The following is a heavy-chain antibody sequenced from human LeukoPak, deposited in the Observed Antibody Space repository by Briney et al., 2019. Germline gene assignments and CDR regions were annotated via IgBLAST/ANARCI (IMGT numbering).Heavy chain of an antibody. CDR3: ARSLAVAGTPYY. Sequence: GGSLRLSCAASGFTFSSYAMHWVRQAPGKGLEWVAVISYDGINKHYADSVKGRFTISRDNSKNTLYLQMNSLRTEDTGVYYCARSLAVAGTPYYWGQGTLVTVSS. CDR1: GFTFSSYA. CDR2: ISYDGINK. D-gene: IGHD6-19*01. V-gene: IGHV3-30-3*01. J-gene: IGHJ4*02.